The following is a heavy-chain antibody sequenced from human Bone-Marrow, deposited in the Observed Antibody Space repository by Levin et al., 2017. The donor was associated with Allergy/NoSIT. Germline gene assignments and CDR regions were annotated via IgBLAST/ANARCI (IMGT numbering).Heavy chain of an antibody. CDR1: GGSISSYY. Sequence: SETLSLTCTVSGGSISSYYWSWIRQPPGKGLEWIGYIYYSGSTNYNPSLKSRVTISVDTSKNQFSLKLSSVTAADTAVYYCARLLYSRGWYYFDYWGQGTLVTVSS. CDR2: IYYSGST. D-gene: IGHD6-19*01. CDR3: ARLLYSRGWYYFDY. V-gene: IGHV4-59*01. J-gene: IGHJ4*02.